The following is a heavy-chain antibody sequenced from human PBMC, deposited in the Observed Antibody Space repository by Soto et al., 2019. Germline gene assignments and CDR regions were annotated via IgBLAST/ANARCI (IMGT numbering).Heavy chain of an antibody. CDR2: ISGSGDGR. V-gene: IGHV3-23*01. CDR3: AKALYGGFTY. Sequence: EVRLLESGGGLVQPGGSLRLSCAASGFTFSVYAMSWVRQAPGKGLEWVSGISGSGDGRHYEDSVKGRFTVSKDNSKSMLYLQTNTLRAEDTAIYYCAKALYGGFTYWGQGTLVTVSS. CDR1: GFTFSVYA. J-gene: IGHJ4*02. D-gene: IGHD3-10*01.